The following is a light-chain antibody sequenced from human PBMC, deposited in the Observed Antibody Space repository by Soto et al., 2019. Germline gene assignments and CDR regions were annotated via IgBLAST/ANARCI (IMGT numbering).Light chain of an antibody. CDR1: QSVSSY. J-gene: IGKJ2*01. CDR3: QQRSNFYT. Sequence: EIVLTQSPATLSLSPGERATLSCRASQSVSSYLAWYQQKPGQPPRLLLYDASNRATGIPARFSGSGAGTDFTLTISSLEPEDFAVYYCQQRSNFYTFGQGTKLEIK. V-gene: IGKV3-11*01. CDR2: DAS.